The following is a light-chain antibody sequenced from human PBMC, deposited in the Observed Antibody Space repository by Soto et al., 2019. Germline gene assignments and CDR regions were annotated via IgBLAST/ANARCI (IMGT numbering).Light chain of an antibody. J-gene: IGKJ1*01. CDR2: AAS. V-gene: IGKV3-20*01. Sequence: EIVLTQFPGTLSLSPGERATLSCRASRTVDSTYLAWYQQKPGQAPRLLIYAASTRATGIPDRFSGSGSGTDFTLTISRLEPEDFAVYYCQQYGSSPWTFGQGTKVDIK. CDR1: RTVDSTY. CDR3: QQYGSSPWT.